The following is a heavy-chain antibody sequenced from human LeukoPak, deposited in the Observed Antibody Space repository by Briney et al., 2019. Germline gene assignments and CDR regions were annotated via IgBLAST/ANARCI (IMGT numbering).Heavy chain of an antibody. J-gene: IGHJ6*03. CDR1: GGSISPYY. Sequence: SETLSLTCTVSGGSISPYYWSWFRQPPGKGLEWIGFIYYSGSTYYNPSLKSRVTISVDTSKNQFSLKLSSVTAADTAVYYCARLLIPPWGYYYYYMDVWGKGTTVTVSS. D-gene: IGHD1-26*01. V-gene: IGHV4-59*04. CDR3: ARLLIPPWGYYYYYMDV. CDR2: IYYSGST.